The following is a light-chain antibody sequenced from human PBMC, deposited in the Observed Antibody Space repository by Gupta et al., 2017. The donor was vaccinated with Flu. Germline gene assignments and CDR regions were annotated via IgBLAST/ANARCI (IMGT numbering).Light chain of an antibody. V-gene: IGLV2-11*01. CDR1: CGDVGSYNC. J-gene: IGLJ3*02. CDR2: DVS. Sequence: SALTQPRSVSGAPAHSVTISCTVTCGDVGSYNCDSWYQQPPGNPTLVLVFDVSQRASGVRDRFSGSKSGTTASLTISALRDEDDGDYYFSAYAGRYVWVFGGGTKLTVL. CDR3: SAYAGRYVWV.